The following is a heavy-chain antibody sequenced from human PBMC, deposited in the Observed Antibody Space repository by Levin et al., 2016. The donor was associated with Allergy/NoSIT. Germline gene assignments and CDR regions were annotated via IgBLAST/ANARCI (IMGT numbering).Heavy chain of an antibody. J-gene: IGHJ4*02. V-gene: IGHV3-15*01. CDR3: TTERAYSTTWPYLEY. D-gene: IGHD6-13*01. Sequence: GGSLRLSCAASGFTFSATWMTWVRQAPGKGLEWVGRAKSRIDGGTTDYAAPVKGRVTISRDDSKSTLYLQMNSLNTDDTAVYYCTTERAYSTTWPYLEYWGQGTLLTGLL. CDR1: GFTFSATW. CDR2: AKSRIDGGTT.